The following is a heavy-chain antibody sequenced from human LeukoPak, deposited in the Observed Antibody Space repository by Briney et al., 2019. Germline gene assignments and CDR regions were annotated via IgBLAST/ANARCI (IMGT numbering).Heavy chain of an antibody. Sequence: GASVNVSCKASGGTFSSYAISWVRQAPGQGLEWMGGIIPIFGTANYAQKFQGRVTITADKSTSTAYMELSSLRSEDTAVYYCARRSGSYLATRFDPWGQGTLVTVSS. CDR2: IIPIFGTA. V-gene: IGHV1-69*06. CDR1: GGTFSSYA. D-gene: IGHD3-10*01. CDR3: ARRSGSYLATRFDP. J-gene: IGHJ5*02.